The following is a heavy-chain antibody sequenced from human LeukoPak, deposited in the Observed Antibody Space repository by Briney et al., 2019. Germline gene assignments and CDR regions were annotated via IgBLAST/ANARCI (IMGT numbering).Heavy chain of an antibody. J-gene: IGHJ6*02. CDR2: ISTTSATI. CDR1: GFSFSDYD. Sequence: GGSLSLSCAASGFSFSDYDMNWVRLAPGKGLEWVAWISTTSATIYYADSVKGRFTISRDNAKNSLYLQMNSLSGEDTAVYYCAKGVDFWSGYDGMDVWGQGTTVTVSS. D-gene: IGHD3-3*01. V-gene: IGHV3-48*01. CDR3: AKGVDFWSGYDGMDV.